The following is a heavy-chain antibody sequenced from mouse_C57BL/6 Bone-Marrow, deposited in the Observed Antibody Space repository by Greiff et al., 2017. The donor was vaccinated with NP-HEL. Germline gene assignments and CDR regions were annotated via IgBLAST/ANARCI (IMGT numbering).Heavy chain of an antibody. J-gene: IGHJ4*01. D-gene: IGHD2-12*01. CDR3: ARHKSYDGGYAMDY. CDR2: ISNGGGST. CDR1: GFTFSDYY. Sequence: EVMLVESGGGLVQPGGSLKLSCAASGFTFSDYYMYWVRQTPEKRLEWVAYISNGGGSTYYPDTVKGRFTISRDNAKNTLYLQMSRLKSEDTAMYYCARHKSYDGGYAMDYWGQGTSVTVSS. V-gene: IGHV5-12*01.